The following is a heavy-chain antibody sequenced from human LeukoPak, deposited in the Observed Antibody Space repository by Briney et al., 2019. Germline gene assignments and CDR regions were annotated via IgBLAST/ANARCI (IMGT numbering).Heavy chain of an antibody. CDR1: GGTFSSYA. D-gene: IGHD3-22*01. CDR2: IIPILGIA. J-gene: IGHJ4*02. V-gene: IGHV1-69*04. CDR3: ASLGGSISKKYYYDSSGYYKRDY. Sequence: ASVKVSCKASGGTFSSYAISWVRQAPGQGLEWMGRIIPILGIANYAQKFQGRVTITADKSTSTAYMELSNLRSEDTAVYYCASLGGSISKKYYYDSSGYYKRDYWGQGTLVTVSS.